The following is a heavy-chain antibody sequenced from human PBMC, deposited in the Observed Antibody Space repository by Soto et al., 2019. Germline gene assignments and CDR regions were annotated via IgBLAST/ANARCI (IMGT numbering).Heavy chain of an antibody. CDR1: GYTFTSYD. Sequence: ASVKVSCKASGYTFTSYDINWVRQATGQGLEWMGWMNPNSGNTGYAQKFQGRVTMTRNTSISTAYMEPSSLRSEDTAVYYCAGYCSGGSCWGYYGMDVWGQGTTVTVSS. CDR2: MNPNSGNT. V-gene: IGHV1-8*01. J-gene: IGHJ6*02. CDR3: AGYCSGGSCWGYYGMDV. D-gene: IGHD2-15*01.